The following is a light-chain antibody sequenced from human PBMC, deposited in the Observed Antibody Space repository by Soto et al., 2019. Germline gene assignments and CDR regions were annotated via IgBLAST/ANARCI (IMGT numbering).Light chain of an antibody. CDR2: KAS. Sequence: DIQMTQSPSTLSASVGDRVTITCRANQSVSSWLAWYQQKPGKAPKLLIYKASSLESGVPSRFSGIGSGTEFTLTISSLQPDDFATYYCQHYNSDPYTFGQGTKLEFK. V-gene: IGKV1-5*03. CDR1: QSVSSW. CDR3: QHYNSDPYT. J-gene: IGKJ2*01.